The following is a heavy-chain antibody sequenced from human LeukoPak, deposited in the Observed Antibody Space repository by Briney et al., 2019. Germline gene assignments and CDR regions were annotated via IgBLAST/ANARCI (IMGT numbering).Heavy chain of an antibody. J-gene: IGHJ4*02. D-gene: IGHD6-19*01. CDR3: ARGPGGSSGWYFDY. V-gene: IGHV1-46*01. CDR1: GYTFTGYY. CDR2: INPSGGST. Sequence: ASVKVSCKASGYTFTGYYMHWVRQAPGQGLEWMGIINPSGGSTIYAQKFQGRVTMTRDMSTTTVYMELSSLRSEDTAVYYCARGPGGSSGWYFDYWGQGTLVTVSS.